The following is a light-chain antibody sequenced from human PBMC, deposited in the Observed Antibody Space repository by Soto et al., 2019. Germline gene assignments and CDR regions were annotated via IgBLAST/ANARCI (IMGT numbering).Light chain of an antibody. Sequence: DIQMTQSPSSLSASVGDRVTITCRASQNINNYLHWYQVKPGKAPKLLIYAASNLQHGVPSRFSGSGSGTDFALTISSLQTEYFATYYCHQSYSTWTFGQGTKVEIK. CDR1: QNINNY. J-gene: IGKJ1*01. CDR2: AAS. V-gene: IGKV1-39*01. CDR3: HQSYSTWT.